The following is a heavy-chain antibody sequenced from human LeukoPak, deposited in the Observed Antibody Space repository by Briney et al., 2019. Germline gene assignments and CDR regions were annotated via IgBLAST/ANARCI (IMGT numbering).Heavy chain of an antibody. CDR1: GGTFSSYA. J-gene: IGHJ4*02. CDR2: IIPIFGTA. CDR3: ARDLTVAIDY. Sequence: SVKVSCKASGGTFSSYAISWVRQAPGQGLEWMGGIIPIFGTANYAQKFQGRVTITADKSTSTAYMELRSLRSDDTAVYYCARDLTVAIDYWGQGTLVTVSS. V-gene: IGHV1-69*06. D-gene: IGHD4-17*01.